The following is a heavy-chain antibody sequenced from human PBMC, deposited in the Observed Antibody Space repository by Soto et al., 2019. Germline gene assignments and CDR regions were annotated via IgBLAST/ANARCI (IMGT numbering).Heavy chain of an antibody. D-gene: IGHD3-22*01. Sequence: QVQLVQSGAEVRKPGSSVRVSCKASGGSFNRHTISWVRQAPGQGLEWMGWIIPIFGTANPAQKFQGRVTIIADESTSTVYMAVSSLRSDDTAIYYCARGWGYDSTDYYYAYCGQGTLVIVSS. CDR3: ARGWGYDSTDYYYAY. CDR2: IIPIFGTA. CDR1: GGSFNRHT. V-gene: IGHV1-69*01. J-gene: IGHJ4*02.